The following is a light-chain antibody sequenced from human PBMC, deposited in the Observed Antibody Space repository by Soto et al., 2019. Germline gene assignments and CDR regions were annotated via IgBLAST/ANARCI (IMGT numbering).Light chain of an antibody. CDR3: QRYGNSPPHT. V-gene: IGKV1-33*01. CDR2: GAS. Sequence: DIQMTQSPSSLSASVGDRVTITCQASQDISNYLNWYQQKPGQAPRLLIYGASNRATGIPDRFSGSGSGTDFTLTISRLESEDFAVYYCQRYGNSPPHTFGQGTRLEIK. J-gene: IGKJ2*01. CDR1: QDISNY.